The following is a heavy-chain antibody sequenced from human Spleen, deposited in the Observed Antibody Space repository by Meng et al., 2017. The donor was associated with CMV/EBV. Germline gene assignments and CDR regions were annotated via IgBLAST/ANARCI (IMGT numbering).Heavy chain of an antibody. CDR2: INHSGST. D-gene: IGHD2-2*01. Sequence: YGGSFSGYYWSWIRQPPGKGLEWIGEINHSGSTNYNPSLKSRVTISVDTSKNQFSLKLSSVTAADTAVYYCARGYRVVPAGPYFDYWGQGTLVTVSS. V-gene: IGHV4-34*01. J-gene: IGHJ4*02. CDR3: ARGYRVVPAGPYFDY. CDR1: GGSFSGYY.